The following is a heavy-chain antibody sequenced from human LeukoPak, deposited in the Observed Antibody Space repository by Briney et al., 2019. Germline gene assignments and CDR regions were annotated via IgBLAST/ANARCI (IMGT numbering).Heavy chain of an antibody. CDR2: LIGSSGST. CDR1: GSTSTDYA. CDR3: AKGAYDYIEIGYFDS. D-gene: IGHD5-12*01. Sequence: GGSLRLSCAASGSTSTDYAMNWVRQAPGKGLEWVPVLIGSSGSTDYADSVKGRFTISRDNSKNTLFLQMNSLRAEDTAIYYCAKGAYDYIEIGYFDSWGQGTLVTVSS. J-gene: IGHJ4*02. V-gene: IGHV3-23*01.